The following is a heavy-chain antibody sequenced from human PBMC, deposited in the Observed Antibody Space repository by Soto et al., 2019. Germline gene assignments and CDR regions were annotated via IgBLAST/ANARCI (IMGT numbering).Heavy chain of an antibody. J-gene: IGHJ4*02. D-gene: IGHD6-13*01. V-gene: IGHV1-69*04. CDR2: IIPILGIA. Sequence: ASVKVSCKDSGGTFSSYAISWVRQAPGKGLERMGRIIPILGIANYAQKFQGRVTITADKSTSTAYMYLSSLRSEDTAVYYCARATSSSTLFDYWGQGALVTVSS. CDR1: GGTFSSYA. CDR3: ARATSSSTLFDY.